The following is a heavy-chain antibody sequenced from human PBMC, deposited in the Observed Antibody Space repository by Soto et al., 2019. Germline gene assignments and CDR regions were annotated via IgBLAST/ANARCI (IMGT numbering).Heavy chain of an antibody. CDR2: INAGNGYT. CDR3: ARARAAVAANWFDP. Sequence: ASVKVSCKASGYTFTSYAMHWVRQAPGQRLEWMGWINAGNGYTKYSQNFQGRVTITRDTSASTAYMELSSLRSEDTAVYYCARARAAVAANWFDPWGQGTLVTVSS. D-gene: IGHD6-13*01. CDR1: GYTFTSYA. J-gene: IGHJ5*02. V-gene: IGHV1-3*01.